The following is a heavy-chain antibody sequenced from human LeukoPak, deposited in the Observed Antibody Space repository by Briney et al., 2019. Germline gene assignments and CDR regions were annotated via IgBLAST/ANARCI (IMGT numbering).Heavy chain of an antibody. CDR3: ARVFPPQYYYDSSGYLDY. CDR2: IYSGGST. D-gene: IGHD3-22*01. J-gene: IGHJ4*02. V-gene: IGHV3-53*01. Sequence: GGSLRLSCAASGFTVSSNYMSWVRQAPGKGLEWVSVIYSGGSTYYADSVKGRFTISRDNSKNTLYLQMNSLRAEDTAVYYCARVFPPQYYYDSSGYLDYWGQGTLVTVSS. CDR1: GFTVSSNY.